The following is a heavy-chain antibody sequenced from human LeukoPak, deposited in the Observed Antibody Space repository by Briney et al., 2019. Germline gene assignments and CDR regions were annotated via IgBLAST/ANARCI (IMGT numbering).Heavy chain of an antibody. D-gene: IGHD3-3*01. CDR2: LDQGGSDD. CDR1: GFIFSDYS. J-gene: IGHJ4*01. CDR3: ARDVSLGFWSGYSDY. Sequence: PGGSLRLSCAASGFIFSDYSMTCLRQGPGKGLEWVASLDQGGSDDFYLDSVRGRFIISRDNARNSLYLQMNGLRVEDTAVCYCARDVSLGFWSGYSDYWGHGTLVAVAS. V-gene: IGHV3-7*01.